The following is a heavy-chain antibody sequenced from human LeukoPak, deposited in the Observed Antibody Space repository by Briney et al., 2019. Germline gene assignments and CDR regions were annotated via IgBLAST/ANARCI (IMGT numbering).Heavy chain of an antibody. J-gene: IGHJ6*02. Sequence: GGSLRLSCAASGFTFSSYAMHWVRQAPGKGLEWVAVISYDGSNKYYADSVKGRFTISRDNSKNTLYLQMNSLRAEDTAVYYCARDARYYDFWSGYPRGYYGMDVWGQGTTVTVSS. CDR3: ARDARYYDFWSGYPRGYYGMDV. CDR1: GFTFSSYA. CDR2: ISYDGSNK. V-gene: IGHV3-30-3*01. D-gene: IGHD3-3*01.